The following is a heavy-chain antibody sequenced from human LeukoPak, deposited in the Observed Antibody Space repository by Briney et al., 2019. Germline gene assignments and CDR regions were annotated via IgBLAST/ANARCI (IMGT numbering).Heavy chain of an antibody. D-gene: IGHD6-13*01. J-gene: IGHJ4*02. CDR3: ARGYSSSWNFDY. V-gene: IGHV3-48*03. Sequence: GGSLRLSCAASGFTFSSYEMNWVRQAPGKELQWVSYISICGSTIYYAASVKGRFTISRDNAKNSLYLQMNSLRAEDTAVYYCARGYSSSWNFDYWGQGTLVTVSS. CDR1: GFTFSSYE. CDR2: ISICGSTI.